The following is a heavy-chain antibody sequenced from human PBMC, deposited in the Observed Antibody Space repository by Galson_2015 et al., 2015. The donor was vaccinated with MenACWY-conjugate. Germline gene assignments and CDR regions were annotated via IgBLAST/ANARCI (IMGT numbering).Heavy chain of an antibody. Sequence: SETLSLTCAVYGGSFSGYYWSWIRQPPGKGLEWIGEINHSGSTNYNPSLKSRVTISVDTSKNQFSLKLSSVTAADTAVYYCARGGGARYSSGWIRYNWFDPWGQGTLVTVSS. CDR3: ARGGGARYSSGWIRYNWFDP. D-gene: IGHD6-19*01. V-gene: IGHV4-34*01. CDR1: GGSFSGYY. CDR2: INHSGST. J-gene: IGHJ5*02.